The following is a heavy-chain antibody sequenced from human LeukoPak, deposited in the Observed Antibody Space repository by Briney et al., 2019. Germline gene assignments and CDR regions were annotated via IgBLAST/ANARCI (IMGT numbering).Heavy chain of an antibody. J-gene: IGHJ4*02. CDR2: INPSGDGT. CDR3: ARRYCSNISCQLGFDY. D-gene: IGHD2-2*01. V-gene: IGHV1-46*01. Sequence: ASVKVSCKASGYTFISYHIHWVRQAPGQGLEWMGIINPSGDGTIYAQKFQGRVTMTTDTSTSTVYMELSSLKSEDTAVYYCARRYCSNISCQLGFDYWGQGTLVTVSP. CDR1: GYTFISYH.